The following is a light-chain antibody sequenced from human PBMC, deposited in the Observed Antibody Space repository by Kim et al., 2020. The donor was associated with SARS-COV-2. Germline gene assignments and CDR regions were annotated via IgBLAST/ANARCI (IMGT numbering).Light chain of an antibody. CDR3: QVWDSSSDHRVV. Sequence: SYELTQPPPLSVAPGKTARVSCGGNSIGSKSVHWYQQRSGQAPVLVIYYDSDRPSGIPERFSGSNSGNTATLTISRVEAGDEADYYCQVWDSSSDHRVVFGGGTQLTVL. CDR2: YDS. J-gene: IGLJ2*01. V-gene: IGLV3-21*04. CDR1: SIGSKS.